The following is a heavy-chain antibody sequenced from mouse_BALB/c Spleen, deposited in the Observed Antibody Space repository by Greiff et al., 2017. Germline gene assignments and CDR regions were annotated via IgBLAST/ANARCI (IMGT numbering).Heavy chain of an antibody. J-gene: IGHJ4*01. CDR2: IYPGSGST. D-gene: IGHD1-1*01. V-gene: IGHV1-77*01. Sequence: VQLQQSGPELVKPGASVKMSCKASGYTFTDYVISWVKQRTGQGLEWIGEIYPGSGSTYYNEKFKGKATLTADKSSNTAYMQLSSLTSEDSAVYFCARGFYYYGSSYYAMDYWGQGTSVTVSS. CDR1: GYTFTDYV. CDR3: ARGFYYYGSSYYAMDY.